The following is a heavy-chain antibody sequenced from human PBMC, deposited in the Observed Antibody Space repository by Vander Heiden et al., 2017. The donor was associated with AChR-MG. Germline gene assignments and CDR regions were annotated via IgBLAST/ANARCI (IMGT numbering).Heavy chain of an antibody. CDR3: ARRMPLLCSSTSCFRELSYYYYGMDV. V-gene: IGHV4-34*01. D-gene: IGHD2-2*01. CDR1: GGSFSGSY. Sequence: HVQLQQWGAGLLKPSETLSLTCAVYGGSFSGSYWSWIRQPPGKGLEWIGEINHSGSTNYNPSLKSRVTISVDTSKNQFSLKLSSVTAADTAVYYCARRMPLLCSSTSCFRELSYYYYGMDVWGQGTTVTVSS. J-gene: IGHJ6*02. CDR2: INHSGST.